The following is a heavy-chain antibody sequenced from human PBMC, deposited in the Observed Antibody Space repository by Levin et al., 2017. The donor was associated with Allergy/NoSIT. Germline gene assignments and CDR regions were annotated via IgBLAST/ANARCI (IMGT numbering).Heavy chain of an antibody. CDR3: ARIVGATMHYYYYGMDV. D-gene: IGHD1-26*01. Sequence: SVKVSCKASGGTFSSYAISWVRQAPGQGLEWMGGIIPIFGTANYAQKFQGRVTITADKSTSTAYMELSSLRSEDTAVYYCARIVGATMHYYYYGMDVWGQGTTVTVSS. CDR1: GGTFSSYA. V-gene: IGHV1-69*06. CDR2: IIPIFGTA. J-gene: IGHJ6*02.